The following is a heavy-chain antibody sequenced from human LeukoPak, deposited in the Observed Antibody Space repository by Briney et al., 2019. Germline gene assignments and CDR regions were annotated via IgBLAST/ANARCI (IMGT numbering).Heavy chain of an antibody. CDR3: AKGAYVVGGALDY. CDR2: ITGGGANT. CDR1: GFTFSSYA. J-gene: IGHJ4*02. V-gene: IGHV3-23*01. Sequence: PGGSLRLSCAASGFTFSSYAMNWVRQAPGKGLEWVAGITGGGANTYYADSLKGRFTISRDDSKYALYLQMNSLRAEDTAVYYCAKGAYVVGGALDYWGQGTLVTVSS. D-gene: IGHD2-21*01.